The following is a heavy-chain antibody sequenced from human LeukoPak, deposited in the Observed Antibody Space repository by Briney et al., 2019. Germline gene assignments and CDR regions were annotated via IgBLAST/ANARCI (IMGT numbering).Heavy chain of an antibody. D-gene: IGHD6-19*01. CDR1: GLTFSTYW. J-gene: IGHJ4*02. Sequence: GGSLRLSCEASGLTFSTYWMHRVRQAPGKGLVWVSHINTDGSTTNYADSVKGRFTISRDNAKGTLYMQMNSLRAEDTAVYYCARSSGRIDYWGQGILVTVSS. CDR2: INTDGSTT. V-gene: IGHV3-74*01. CDR3: ARSSGRIDY.